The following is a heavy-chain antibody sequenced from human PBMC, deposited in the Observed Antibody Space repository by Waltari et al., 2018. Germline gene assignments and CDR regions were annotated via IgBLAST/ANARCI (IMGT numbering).Heavy chain of an antibody. V-gene: IGHV4-30-4*08. Sequence: QVQLQESGPGLVKPSQTLSLTCTVSGGSISSGDYYWSWIRQPPGKGLEWIGYIYYSGSTYYNPSLKSRVTISVDTSKNQFSLKLSSVTAADTAVYYCARGGRGVVAARGVQPGAFDIWGQGTMVTVSS. CDR1: GGSISSGDYY. J-gene: IGHJ3*02. CDR2: IYYSGST. D-gene: IGHD2-15*01. CDR3: ARGGRGVVAARGVQPGAFDI.